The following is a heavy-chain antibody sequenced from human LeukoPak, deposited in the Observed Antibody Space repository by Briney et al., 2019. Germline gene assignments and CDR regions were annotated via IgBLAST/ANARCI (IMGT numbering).Heavy chain of an antibody. J-gene: IGHJ4*02. Sequence: ASVKVSCKASGYTFAGYYMHWVRQAPGQGLEWMGWINPNSGGTNYAQKFQGRVTMTRDTSISTAYMELSRLRSDDTAVYYCARGSDSSGYLPFDYWGQGTLVTVSS. V-gene: IGHV1-2*02. CDR1: GYTFAGYY. CDR3: ARGSDSSGYLPFDY. D-gene: IGHD3-22*01. CDR2: INPNSGGT.